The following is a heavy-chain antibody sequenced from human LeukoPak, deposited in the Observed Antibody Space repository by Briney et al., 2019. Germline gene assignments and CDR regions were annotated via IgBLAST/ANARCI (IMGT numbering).Heavy chain of an antibody. Sequence: ASVKVSCKASGYTFTSYGISWVRQAPGQGLEWMGWISANNGNTDYAQKFQGRVTMTRDTSISTAYMELSRLRSDVTAVYYCARGGEVYYYDSSGYKNPGNWGQGTLVTVSS. D-gene: IGHD3-22*01. V-gene: IGHV1-18*01. CDR2: ISANNGNT. J-gene: IGHJ4*02. CDR1: GYTFTSYG. CDR3: ARGGEVYYYDSSGYKNPGN.